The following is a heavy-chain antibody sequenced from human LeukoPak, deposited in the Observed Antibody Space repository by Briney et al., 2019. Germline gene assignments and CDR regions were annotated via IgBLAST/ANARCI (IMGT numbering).Heavy chain of an antibody. J-gene: IGHJ4*02. Sequence: SETLSLTCAVYGGSFSGYYWSWIRQPPGKWLEWIGEINHSGSTSYNPSLKSRVIISTDTSKNQFSLKLSSVTAADTAMYYCARATVTTVDYWGQGTLVTVSS. V-gene: IGHV4-34*01. D-gene: IGHD4-11*01. CDR1: GGSFSGYY. CDR2: INHSGST. CDR3: ARATVTTVDY.